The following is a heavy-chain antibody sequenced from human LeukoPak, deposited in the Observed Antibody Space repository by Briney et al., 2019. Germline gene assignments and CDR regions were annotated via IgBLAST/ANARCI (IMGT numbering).Heavy chain of an antibody. D-gene: IGHD2-8*01. J-gene: IGHJ2*01. Sequence: PSETLSLTCTVSGGSIGSYYRSWIRQPPGKGLEWIGYIYYSGSTNYNPSLKSRVTISVDTSKNQFSLKLSSVTAADTAVYYCARGSSLYARVDLWGRGTLVTVSS. CDR2: IYYSGST. V-gene: IGHV4-59*01. CDR1: GGSIGSYY. CDR3: ARGSSLYARVDL.